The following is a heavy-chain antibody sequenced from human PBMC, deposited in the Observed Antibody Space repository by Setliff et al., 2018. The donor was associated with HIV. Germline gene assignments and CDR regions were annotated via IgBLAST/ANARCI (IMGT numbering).Heavy chain of an antibody. CDR3: ARHTSHYEFWSGYPEGYAFDI. D-gene: IGHD3-3*01. V-gene: IGHV4-39*01. CDR1: GGSISSSSYY. CDR2: IYSSGST. J-gene: IGHJ3*02. Sequence: PSETLSLTCTVSGGSISSSSYYWGWIRQPPGKGLEWIGSIYSSGSTYYNPSLKSRVTISVDTSKNQFSLKLSSVTAADTAVYYCARHTSHYEFWSGYPEGYAFDIWGQGTMVTVSS.